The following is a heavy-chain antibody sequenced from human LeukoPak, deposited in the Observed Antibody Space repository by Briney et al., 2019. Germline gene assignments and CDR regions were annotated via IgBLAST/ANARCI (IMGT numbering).Heavy chain of an antibody. Sequence: ASVKVSCKASGYTFTSYGISWVRQAPGQGLEWMGWISGNNGNTNYAQKLQGRVTMTTDTSTGTAHMELRSLRSDDTAVYYCARVTGADYYYGMDVWGQGTTVTVSS. V-gene: IGHV1-18*01. D-gene: IGHD1-14*01. CDR1: GYTFTSYG. CDR2: ISGNNGNT. J-gene: IGHJ6*02. CDR3: ARVTGADYYYGMDV.